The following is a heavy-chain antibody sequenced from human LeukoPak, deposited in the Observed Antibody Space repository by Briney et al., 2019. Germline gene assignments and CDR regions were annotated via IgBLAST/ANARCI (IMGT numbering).Heavy chain of an antibody. Sequence: GGSLRLSCAASGFTFSSYAMHWVRQAPGKGPEWVAVISYDGSNKYYADSVKGRFTISRDNSKNTLYLQMNSLRAEDTAVYYCARAEMATITGTDYWGQGTLVTVSS. D-gene: IGHD5-24*01. CDR3: ARAEMATITGTDY. J-gene: IGHJ4*02. CDR1: GFTFSSYA. CDR2: ISYDGSNK. V-gene: IGHV3-30*04.